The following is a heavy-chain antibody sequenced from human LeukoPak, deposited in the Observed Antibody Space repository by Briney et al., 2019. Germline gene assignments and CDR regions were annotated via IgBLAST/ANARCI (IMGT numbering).Heavy chain of an antibody. CDR3: ARSREGWYFDF. D-gene: IGHD1-26*01. CDR1: GFTFGSYS. J-gene: IGHJ2*01. Sequence: GGSLRLSCEASGFTFGSYSMNWVRQAPGKGLEWGSYVSSSSTNTYYAASVMGRFTISRDNAKNSLYLQLNSLRAEDTAVFYCARSREGWYFDFWGRGTLVIVSS. CDR2: VSSSSTNT. V-gene: IGHV3-48*01.